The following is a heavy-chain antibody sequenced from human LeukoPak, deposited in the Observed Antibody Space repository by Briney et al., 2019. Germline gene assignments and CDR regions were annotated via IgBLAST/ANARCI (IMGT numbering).Heavy chain of an antibody. CDR1: GHTFTNYH. CDR3: ARGGQRWLQFPYDY. Sequence: ASVKVSCKASGHTFTNYHIHWVRQAPGQGLEGMGILTPRCDITNYAQKFQGRVTMTRDTSTRTIYMELSSLRSEDTAMYYCARGGQRWLQFPYDYWGQGTVVTVSS. D-gene: IGHD5-24*01. V-gene: IGHV1-46*01. CDR2: LTPRCDIT. J-gene: IGHJ4*02.